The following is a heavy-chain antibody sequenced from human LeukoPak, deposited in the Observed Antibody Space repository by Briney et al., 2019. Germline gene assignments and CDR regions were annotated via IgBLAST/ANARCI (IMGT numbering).Heavy chain of an antibody. V-gene: IGHV4-61*02. Sequence: SQTLSLTCAVSGGSQRGGNYYWNFIRQPAGEGLEWIGRIYLGGTTDYNPSLKSRLTISVDTSKNQFSLKLSSVTAADTAVYYCARGPYYYDSSGYYPLTPNDAFDIWGQGTMVTVSS. J-gene: IGHJ3*02. D-gene: IGHD3-22*01. CDR1: GGSQRGGNYY. CDR2: IYLGGTT. CDR3: ARGPYYYDSSGYYPLTPNDAFDI.